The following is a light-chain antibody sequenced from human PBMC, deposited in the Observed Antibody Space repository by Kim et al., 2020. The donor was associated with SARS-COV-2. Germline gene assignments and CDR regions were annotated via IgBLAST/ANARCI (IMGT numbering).Light chain of an antibody. J-gene: IGKJ4*01. Sequence: ASGGDRVNITCRASQGINNNLAWYQQKPGKVPKLLVSGASTSRSGVPSRFSGRGSGTDFTLTISSLQPEDVGTYYCQQYKSVPLTFGGGTKVDIK. V-gene: IGKV1-27*01. CDR1: QGINNN. CDR3: QQYKSVPLT. CDR2: GAS.